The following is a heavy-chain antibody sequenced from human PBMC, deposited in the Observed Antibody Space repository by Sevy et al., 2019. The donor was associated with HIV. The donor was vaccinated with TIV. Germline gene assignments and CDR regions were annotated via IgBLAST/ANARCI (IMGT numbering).Heavy chain of an antibody. J-gene: IGHJ6*02. D-gene: IGHD3-3*01. CDR2: INPNSGGT. CDR1: GYTFTGYY. Sequence: ASVKVSCKASGYTFTGYYMHWVRQAPGQGLEWMGWINPNSGGTNYAQKFQGRVTMTRDTSISTAYMELSRRRSDDTAVYYCARGGGDFWSGYYGYYYYGMDVWGQGTTVTVSS. CDR3: ARGGGDFWSGYYGYYYYGMDV. V-gene: IGHV1-2*02.